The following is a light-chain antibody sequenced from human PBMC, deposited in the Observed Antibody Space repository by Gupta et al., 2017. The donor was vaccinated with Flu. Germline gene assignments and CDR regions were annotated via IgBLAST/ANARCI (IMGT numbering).Light chain of an antibody. J-gene: IGLJ2*01. CDR3: QVQTSCIDNGV. Sequence: SSVLTPPPSVSVAPGQTARITCGGNNIGSKSVHWYQQKPGQVPVLVVEDDSDRPSVIPERVACSNSATNAKLNLTSVETGDEADDDCQVQTSCIDNGVFGGGTKLTVL. CDR1: NIGSKS. V-gene: IGLV3-21*02. CDR2: DDS.